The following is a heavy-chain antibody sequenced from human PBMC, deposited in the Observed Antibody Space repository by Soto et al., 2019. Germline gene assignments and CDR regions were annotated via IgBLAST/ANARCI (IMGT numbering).Heavy chain of an antibody. CDR3: ARRTDGTGAYIDF. J-gene: IGHJ4*02. CDR2: IYPGDSDT. V-gene: IGHV5-51*01. Sequence: GESLKISCKGSGYSFTSYWIGWVRQMPGKGLECMGIIYPGDSDTRYSPSFQGQVTISADKSISTAYLQWSSLKASDTAMYYCARRTDGTGAYIDFWGQGTLVTVSS. CDR1: GYSFTSYW.